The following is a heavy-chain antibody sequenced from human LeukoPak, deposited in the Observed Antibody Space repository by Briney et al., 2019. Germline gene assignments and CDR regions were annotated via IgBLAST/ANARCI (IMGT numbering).Heavy chain of an antibody. CDR3: ARVGPYSSSLDY. CDR1: GFTFSSYE. J-gene: IGHJ4*02. Sequence: GGSLRLSCAASGFTFSSYEMNWVRQAPGKGLEWVSYISSSGSTIYYADSVKGRFTISRDNAKNSLFLQMNSLRAEDTAVYYCARVGPYSSSLDYWGQGTPVTVSS. D-gene: IGHD6-6*01. V-gene: IGHV3-48*03. CDR2: ISSSGSTI.